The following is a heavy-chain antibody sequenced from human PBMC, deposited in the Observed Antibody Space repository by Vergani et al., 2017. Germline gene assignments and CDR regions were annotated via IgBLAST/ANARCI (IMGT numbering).Heavy chain of an antibody. J-gene: IGHJ2*01. V-gene: IGHV4-30-4*08. D-gene: IGHD5-18*01. CDR3: AKEKGVVQLWYPSWCFDL. CDR1: GGSISSGDYY. Sequence: QVQLQESGPGLVKPSQTLSLTCTVSGGSISSGDYYWSWIRQPPGKGLEWIGCIYYSGSTYYNPSLKSRVTISVDTSKNQFTLKLSSVTAADTAVYYCAKEKGVVQLWYPSWCFDLWGRGTLVTVSS. CDR2: IYYSGST.